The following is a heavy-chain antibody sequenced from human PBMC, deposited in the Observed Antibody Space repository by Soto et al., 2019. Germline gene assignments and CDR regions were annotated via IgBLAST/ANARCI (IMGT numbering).Heavy chain of an antibody. CDR1: GFTFSSYG. J-gene: IGHJ6*03. Sequence: GGSLRLSCAASGFTFSSYGMHWVRQAPGKGLEWVAVISYDGSNKYYADSVKGRFTISRDNSKNTLYLQMNSLRAEDTAVYYCAKEDYYGSGRPDYYYYYMDVWGKGTTVTVSS. V-gene: IGHV3-30*18. D-gene: IGHD3-10*01. CDR2: ISYDGSNK. CDR3: AKEDYYGSGRPDYYYYYMDV.